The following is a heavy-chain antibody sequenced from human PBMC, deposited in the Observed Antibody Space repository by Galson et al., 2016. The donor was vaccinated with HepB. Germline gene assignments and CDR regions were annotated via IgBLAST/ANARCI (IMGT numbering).Heavy chain of an antibody. J-gene: IGHJ6*02. CDR3: ATATNFYRYYGMDV. CDR1: GFTVGSDY. Sequence: SLRLSCAASGFTVGSDYMSWVRQAPGKGLEWVSTMYAGGKAYYADSVKGRFAISRDNSKNTVYLQMNSLRVEDTAVYYCATATNFYRYYGMDVWGQGTTVIVSS. V-gene: IGHV3-66*01. CDR2: MYAGGKA.